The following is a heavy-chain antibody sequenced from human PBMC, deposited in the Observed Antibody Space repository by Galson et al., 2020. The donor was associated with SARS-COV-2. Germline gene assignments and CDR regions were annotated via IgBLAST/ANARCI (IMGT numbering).Heavy chain of an antibody. CDR1: GLSVSGNY. D-gene: IGHD3-22*01. V-gene: IGHV3-53*01. Sequence: GGSLRLSCAASGLSVSGNYLSWVRQAPGKGLEWVSLIYTGGTTYYADSVKGRFTISRDNSKNTLFLQMNSLRADDTAVYYCARARGRKPEDVAAPKNYYYYYYYYMDVWGKGTTVTVSS. J-gene: IGHJ6*03. CDR2: IYTGGTT. CDR3: ARARGRKPEDVAAPKNYYYYYYYYMDV.